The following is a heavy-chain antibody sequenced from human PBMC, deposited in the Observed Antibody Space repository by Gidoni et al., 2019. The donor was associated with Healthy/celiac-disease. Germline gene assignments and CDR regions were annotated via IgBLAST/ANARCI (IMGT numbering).Heavy chain of an antibody. CDR3: ARCRDSEGSPYDY. Sequence: QVQLQQWGAGLLKPSETLSLTCAVYGGSFSGYYWSWIRQPPGKGLEWIGEINHRGSTNYKPALKSRVTRAVDTYKNQFSLKLSYVTAEDTAVYYWARCRDSEGSPYDYWGQGTLVTVAA. V-gene: IGHV4-34*01. CDR2: INHRGST. CDR1: GGSFSGYY. D-gene: IGHD5-18*01. J-gene: IGHJ4*02.